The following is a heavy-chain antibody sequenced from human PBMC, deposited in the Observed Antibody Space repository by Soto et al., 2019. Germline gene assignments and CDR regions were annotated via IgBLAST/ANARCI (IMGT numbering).Heavy chain of an antibody. CDR2: INPNSGGT. V-gene: IGHV1-2*02. D-gene: IGHD6-19*01. CDR3: ASSLAVAAPGDAFDI. J-gene: IGHJ3*02. Sequence: GSMKGSCKASGYTFTGHHMHWGGQAPGQGLEWMGWINPNSGGTNYAQKFQGRVTMTRDTSISTAYMELSRLRSDDTAVYYCASSLAVAAPGDAFDIWGQGTMVTVSS. CDR1: GYTFTGHH.